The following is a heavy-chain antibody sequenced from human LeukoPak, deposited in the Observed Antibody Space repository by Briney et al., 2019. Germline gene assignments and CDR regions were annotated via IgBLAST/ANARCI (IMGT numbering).Heavy chain of an antibody. CDR1: GFTFSDYY. CDR3: ARYGVVAAIDY. CDR2: ISSSGSTI. J-gene: IGHJ4*02. V-gene: IGHV3-11*01. D-gene: IGHD2-15*01. Sequence: GGSLRLSCAASGFTFSDYYMSWIRQAPGKGLEWVSYISSSGSTIYYADSVKGRFTISRGNAKNSLCLQMNSLRAEDTAVYYCARYGVVAAIDYWGQGTLVTVSS.